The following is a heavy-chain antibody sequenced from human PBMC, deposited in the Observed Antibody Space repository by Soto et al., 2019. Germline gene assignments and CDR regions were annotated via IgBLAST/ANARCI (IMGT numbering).Heavy chain of an antibody. Sequence: ASVKVPCKASGYMFPGNCIHLVRQAPGQGLELMGWVNPNSGATNYAQKFQGRVTMTWDTSISKAYVELSRLRSDDTAVYYCAPHYPDCSGYFDHWGQGTLVTVSS. V-gene: IGHV1-2*02. CDR3: APHYPDCSGYFDH. CDR2: VNPNSGAT. J-gene: IGHJ4*02. CDR1: GYMFPGNC. D-gene: IGHD3-22*01.